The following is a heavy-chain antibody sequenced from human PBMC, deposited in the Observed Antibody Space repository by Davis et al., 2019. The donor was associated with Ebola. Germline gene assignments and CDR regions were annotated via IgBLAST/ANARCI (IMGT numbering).Heavy chain of an antibody. D-gene: IGHD2-15*01. CDR1: GGTFSSYA. J-gene: IGHJ6*02. Sequence: SVKVSCKASGGTFSSYAISWVRQAPGQGLEWMGRIIPILGIANYAQKFQGRVTITADKSTSTAYMELSSLRSEDTAVYYCARDTVLGRYCSGGSCYSTYYYGMDVWGHGTTVTVSS. CDR3: ARDTVLGRYCSGGSCYSTYYYGMDV. CDR2: IIPILGIA. V-gene: IGHV1-69*04.